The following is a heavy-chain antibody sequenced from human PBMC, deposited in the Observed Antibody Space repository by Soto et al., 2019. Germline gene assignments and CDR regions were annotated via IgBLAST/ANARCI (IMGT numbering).Heavy chain of an antibody. Sequence: SVKVSCKASGGTFSSYAISWVRQAPGQGLEWMGRIIPILGIANYAQKFQGRVTITADKSTSTAYMELSSLRSEDTAVYYCARDHYYDSSGAHWGQGTLVTVSS. J-gene: IGHJ4*02. D-gene: IGHD3-22*01. V-gene: IGHV1-69*04. CDR3: ARDHYYDSSGAH. CDR2: IIPILGIA. CDR1: GGTFSSYA.